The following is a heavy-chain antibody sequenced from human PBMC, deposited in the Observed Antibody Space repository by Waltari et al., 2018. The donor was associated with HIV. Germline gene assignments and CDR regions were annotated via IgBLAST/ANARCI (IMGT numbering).Heavy chain of an antibody. J-gene: IGHJ6*02. CDR1: GGSFSGYY. CDR3: ARVGYYGSGSYYRPPMDV. Sequence: QVQLQQWGAGLLKPSETLSLTCAVDGGSFSGYYWSWIHQPPGQGLEWIGEINHSGSTNYNPSLKSRLTISVDTSKNQFSLKLSSVTAADTAVYYCARVGYYGSGSYYRPPMDVWGQGTTVTVSS. CDR2: INHSGST. V-gene: IGHV4-34*01. D-gene: IGHD3-10*01.